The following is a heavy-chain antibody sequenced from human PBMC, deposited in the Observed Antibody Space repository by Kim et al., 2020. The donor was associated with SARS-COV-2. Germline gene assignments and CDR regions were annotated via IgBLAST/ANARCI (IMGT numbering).Heavy chain of an antibody. CDR1: GYSISSGYY. CDR2: IYHSGST. V-gene: IGHV4-38-2*02. CDR3: ARDLLYSGSGSYDQRDY. Sequence: TETLSLTCTVSGYSISSGYYWGWIRQPPGKGLEWIGSIYHSGSTYYNPSLKSRVTISVDTSKNQFSLKLSSVTAADTAVYYCARDLLYSGSGSYDQRDYWGQGTLVTVSS. D-gene: IGHD3-10*01. J-gene: IGHJ4*02.